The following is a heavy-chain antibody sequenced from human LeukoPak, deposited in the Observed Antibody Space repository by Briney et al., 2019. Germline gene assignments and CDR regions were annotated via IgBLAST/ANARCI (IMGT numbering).Heavy chain of an antibody. J-gene: IGHJ5*02. CDR2: INHSGST. CDR1: GGSFSGYY. Sequence: PSETLSLTCAVYGGSFSGYYWSWLRQPPGKGLEWIGEINHSGSTNYNPSLKRRVTISVDTPKNQSSLKLSSVTAADTAVYYCASLHGGRRDSNWFDPWGQGTLVTVSS. V-gene: IGHV4-34*01. D-gene: IGHD4-23*01. CDR3: ASLHGGRRDSNWFDP.